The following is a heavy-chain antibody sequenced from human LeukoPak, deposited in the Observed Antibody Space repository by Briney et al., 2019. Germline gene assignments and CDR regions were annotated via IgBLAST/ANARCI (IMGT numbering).Heavy chain of an antibody. D-gene: IGHD6-13*01. CDR2: IYTSGST. CDR1: GGSISSGSYY. CDR3: ARRIAAADNDAFDI. Sequence: SETLSLTCTVSGGSISSGSYYWSWIRQPAGKGLEWIGRIYTSGSTNYNPSLKSRVTISVDTSKNQFSLKLSSVTAADTAVYYCARRIAAADNDAFDIWGQGTMVTVSS. J-gene: IGHJ3*02. V-gene: IGHV4-61*02.